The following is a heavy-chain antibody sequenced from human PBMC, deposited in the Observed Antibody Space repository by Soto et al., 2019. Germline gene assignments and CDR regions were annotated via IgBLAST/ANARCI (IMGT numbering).Heavy chain of an antibody. D-gene: IGHD3-16*01. CDR2: IIPMFVRP. V-gene: IGHV1-69*13. CDR1: GGTFSSYA. J-gene: IGHJ6*03. Sequence: ASVKVSCKASGGTFSSYAISWVRQAPGQGLEWMGGIIPMFVRPHYAQKFQGRVTITADESTSTAYMELSRLRSDDTAVYYCARGFHKVGYYYMDVWGKGTTVTVSS. CDR3: ARGFHKVGYYYMDV.